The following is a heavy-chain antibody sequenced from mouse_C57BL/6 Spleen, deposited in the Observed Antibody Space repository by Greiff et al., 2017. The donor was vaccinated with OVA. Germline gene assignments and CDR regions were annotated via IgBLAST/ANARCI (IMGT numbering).Heavy chain of an antibody. D-gene: IGHD2-4*01. CDR3: ARGEDDYDGWYFDV. CDR2: IYPGSGST. J-gene: IGHJ1*03. CDR1: GYTFTSYW. V-gene: IGHV1-55*01. Sequence: VQLQQPGAELVKPGASVKMSCKASGYTFTSYWITWVKQRPGQGLEWIGDIYPGSGSTNYNEKFKSKATLTVDTSSSTAYMQLSSLTSEDSAVYNCARGEDDYDGWYFDVWGTGTTVTVSS.